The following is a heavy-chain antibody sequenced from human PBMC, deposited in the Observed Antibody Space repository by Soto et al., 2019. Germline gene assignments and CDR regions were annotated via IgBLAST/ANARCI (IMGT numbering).Heavy chain of an antibody. V-gene: IGHV3-21*01. CDR2: ISSSSSYI. Sequence: PGGSLRLSCAASGFTFSSYSMNWVRQAPGKGLEWVSSISSSSSYIYYADSVKGRFTISRDNAKDSLYLQMNSLRAEDTAVYYCAARIAAAGRLLDYWGQGTLVTVSS. D-gene: IGHD6-13*01. CDR3: AARIAAAGRLLDY. CDR1: GFTFSSYS. J-gene: IGHJ4*02.